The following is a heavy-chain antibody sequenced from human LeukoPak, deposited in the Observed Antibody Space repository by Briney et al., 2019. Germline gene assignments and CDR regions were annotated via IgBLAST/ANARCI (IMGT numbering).Heavy chain of an antibody. CDR2: IWYDGSSK. Sequence: RTGGSLRLSCAASGFTFSSYAMHWVRQAPGKGLEWVAVIWYDGSSKYYADSVKGRFTISRDNSKNTLYLQMNSLRAEDTAVYYCARDGDIVVVPAAIGYFDYWGQGTLVTVSS. CDR1: GFTFSSYA. CDR3: ARDGDIVVVPAAIGYFDY. V-gene: IGHV3-33*08. J-gene: IGHJ4*02. D-gene: IGHD2-2*02.